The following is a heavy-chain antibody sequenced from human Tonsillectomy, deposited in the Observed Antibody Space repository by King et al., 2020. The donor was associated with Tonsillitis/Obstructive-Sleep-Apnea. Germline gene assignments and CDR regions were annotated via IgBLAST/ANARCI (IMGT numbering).Heavy chain of an antibody. CDR2: ISSSGTTI. Sequence: VQLVESGGGLAQPGGSLRLSCAASGFTFSNYEMNWVRQAPGKGLEWVSYISSSGTTIYYADSVKGRFTISRDNAKNSLFLQINSLRAEDTAVYYCARVNLEAAAGFYMDVWGKGTTVTVSS. CDR1: GFTFSNYE. CDR3: ARVNLEAAAGFYMDV. J-gene: IGHJ6*03. V-gene: IGHV3-48*03. D-gene: IGHD6-13*01.